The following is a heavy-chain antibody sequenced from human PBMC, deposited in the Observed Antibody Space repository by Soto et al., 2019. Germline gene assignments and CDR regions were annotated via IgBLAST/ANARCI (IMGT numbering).Heavy chain of an antibody. V-gene: IGHV4-39*01. J-gene: IGHJ4*02. CDR1: GGSISSSSYY. CDR3: ARRGSGSYSDY. D-gene: IGHD3-10*01. CDR2: IYYRGST. Sequence: QLQLQESGPGLVKPSETLSLTCTVSGGSISSSSYYWGWIRQPPGKGLEWIGSIYYRGSTYYNPSLKGRVTITVDTSKILFSLKLSSVTAADTAVYYCARRGSGSYSDYWGQGTLVTVSS.